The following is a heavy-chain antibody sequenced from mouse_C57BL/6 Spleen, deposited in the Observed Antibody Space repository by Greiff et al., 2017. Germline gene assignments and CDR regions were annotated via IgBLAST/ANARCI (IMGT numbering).Heavy chain of an antibody. Sequence: QVQLQQPGAELVKPGASVKLSCKASGYTFTSYWMHWVKQRPGQGLEWIGMIHPNSGSTNYNEKFKSKATLTVDKSSSTAYMQLSSLTSEDSAVYYWARPAVVATDYAMDYWGQGTSVTVSS. D-gene: IGHD1-1*01. CDR1: GYTFTSYW. V-gene: IGHV1-64*01. CDR3: ARPAVVATDYAMDY. CDR2: IHPNSGST. J-gene: IGHJ4*01.